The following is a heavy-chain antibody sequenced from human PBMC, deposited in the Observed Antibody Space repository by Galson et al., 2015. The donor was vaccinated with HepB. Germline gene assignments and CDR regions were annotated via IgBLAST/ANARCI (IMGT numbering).Heavy chain of an antibody. CDR2: IRVSNGNT. V-gene: IGHV1-18*01. CDR3: ARDDLIVGANPDH. D-gene: IGHD1-26*01. CDR1: GSTFDAYG. J-gene: IGHJ4*02. Sequence: SVKVSCKAVGSTFDAYGISWVRQAPGQGLEWMGWIRVSNGNTTYAQKFQDRVTMTADRVTRTAYMEVTSLRSEDTAVYHCARDDLIVGANPDHWGQGTLVIVSS.